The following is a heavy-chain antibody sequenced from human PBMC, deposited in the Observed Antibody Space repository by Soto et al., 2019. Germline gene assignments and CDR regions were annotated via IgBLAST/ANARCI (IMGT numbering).Heavy chain of an antibody. CDR2: IYYSGST. CDR1: GGSISSYY. CDR3: ARQGQLYGFDY. Sequence: QVQLQESGPGLVKPSETLSLTCTVSGGSISSYYWSWIRQPPGKGLEWIGYIYYSGSTNYNPSLKGRVTISVDTSTNQFSLKLSSVTAADTAVYYCARQGQLYGFDYWGQGTLVTVSS. D-gene: IGHD2-2*01. V-gene: IGHV4-59*08. J-gene: IGHJ4*02.